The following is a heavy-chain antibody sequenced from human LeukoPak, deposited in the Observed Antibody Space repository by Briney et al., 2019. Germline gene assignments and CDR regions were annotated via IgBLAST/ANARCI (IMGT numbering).Heavy chain of an antibody. CDR1: GFTFSSYA. D-gene: IGHD3-9*01. Sequence: GGSLRLSCAASGFTFSSYAMHWVRQAPGKGLEWVAVISYDGSNKYYADSVKGRFTISRDNSKNTLYLQMNSLRAEDTAVYYCARDLTGYHPYFDYWGQGTLVTVSS. J-gene: IGHJ4*02. CDR2: ISYDGSNK. CDR3: ARDLTGYHPYFDY. V-gene: IGHV3-30-3*01.